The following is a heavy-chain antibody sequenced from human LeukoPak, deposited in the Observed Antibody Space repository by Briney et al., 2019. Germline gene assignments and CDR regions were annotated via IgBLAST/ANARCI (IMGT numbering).Heavy chain of an antibody. D-gene: IGHD3-22*01. CDR2: IYYSGST. V-gene: IGHV4-39*07. J-gene: IGHJ4*02. Sequence: SETLSLTCTVSGGSISSSSYYWGWIRQPPGKGLGWIGSIYYSGSTYYNPSLKSRVTISVDTSKNQFSLKLSSVTAADTAVYYCARDGVYYYDSSGYTFDYWGQGTLVTVSS. CDR3: ARDGVYYYDSSGYTFDY. CDR1: GGSISSSSYY.